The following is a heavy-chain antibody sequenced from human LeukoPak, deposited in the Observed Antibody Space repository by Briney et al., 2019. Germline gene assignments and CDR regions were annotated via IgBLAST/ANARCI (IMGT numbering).Heavy chain of an antibody. CDR3: ARSCSSTSCYVGFDY. CDR2: IYYSGST. V-gene: IGHV4-59*12. D-gene: IGHD2-2*01. Sequence: PSETLSLTCTVSGGSIRSYYWSWIRQPPGKGLEWIGYIYYSGSTYYNPSLKSRVTISVDTSKNQFSLKLSSVTAADTAVYYCARSCSSTSCYVGFDYWGQGTLVTVSS. J-gene: IGHJ4*02. CDR1: GGSIRSYY.